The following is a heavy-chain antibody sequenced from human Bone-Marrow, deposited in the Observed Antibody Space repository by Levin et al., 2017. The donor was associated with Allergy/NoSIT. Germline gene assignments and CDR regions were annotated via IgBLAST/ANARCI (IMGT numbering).Heavy chain of an antibody. D-gene: IGHD1-26*01. CDR2: ISYSGGTT. Sequence: LSLTCAASGFSFSSYAMSWVRQAPGKGPEWVSFISYSGGTTYYADPVKGRFTISRDNSKNTMYLQMSSLRAEDTAIYSCADHLRVEGPGWVRPCDHWGQGTLVAVSS. CDR1: GFSFSSYA. J-gene: IGHJ4*02. CDR3: ADHLRVEGPGWVRPCDH. V-gene: IGHV3-23*01.